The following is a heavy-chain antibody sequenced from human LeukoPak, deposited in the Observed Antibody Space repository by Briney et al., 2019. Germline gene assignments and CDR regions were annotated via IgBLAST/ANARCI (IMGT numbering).Heavy chain of an antibody. CDR1: GGSISSGGYY. CDR3: ARGSDVDLTAFDI. Sequence: SETLSLTCTVSGGSISSGGYYWSWIRHPPGKGLEWIGYILHTGTAYYNPSLKSRVTISIDKSKNRFSLNLNSMTAADTAVYYCARGSDVDLTAFDIWGQGIMVTVSS. CDR2: ILHTGTA. J-gene: IGHJ3*02. D-gene: IGHD3-3*01. V-gene: IGHV4-30-2*01.